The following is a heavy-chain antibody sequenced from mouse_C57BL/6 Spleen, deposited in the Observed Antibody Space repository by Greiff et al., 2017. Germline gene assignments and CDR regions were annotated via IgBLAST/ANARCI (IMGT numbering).Heavy chain of an antibody. CDR3: ARNYYGSSFYFDY. J-gene: IGHJ2*01. Sequence: VQLQQPGAELVKPGASVKMSCKASGYTFTSYWITWVKQRPGQGLEWIGDIYPGSGSTNYNEKFKSKATLTVDTSSSTAYMQLSSLTSEDSAVYYCARNYYGSSFYFDYWAKAPLSQSPQ. V-gene: IGHV1-55*01. D-gene: IGHD1-1*01. CDR1: GYTFTSYW. CDR2: IYPGSGST.